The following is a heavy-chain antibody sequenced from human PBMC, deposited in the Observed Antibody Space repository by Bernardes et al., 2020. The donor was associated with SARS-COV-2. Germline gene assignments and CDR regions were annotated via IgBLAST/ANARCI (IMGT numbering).Heavy chain of an antibody. CDR2: ISAYNGNR. D-gene: IGHD6-19*01. J-gene: IGHJ4*02. CDR3: GRDLGSGWIDY. V-gene: IGHV1-18*01. Sequence: ASVKVSCKASGYTFTTYGISWVRQAPGQGLEWMGWISAYNGNRNYAQKFQGRVTMTTDTSTSTAYMELTSLRFDDTAVYYCGRDLGSGWIDYWGQGTLVTVYS. CDR1: GYTFTTYG.